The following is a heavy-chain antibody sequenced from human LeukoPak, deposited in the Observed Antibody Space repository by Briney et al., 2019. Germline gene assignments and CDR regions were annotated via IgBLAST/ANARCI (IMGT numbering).Heavy chain of an antibody. CDR1: GYTFTGYY. CDR2: INPKSGGT. Sequence: GASVKVSCKASGYTFTGYYMHWVRQAPGQGLEWMGRINPKSGGTNYAQKFQGRVTMTRNTSISTAYMELSRLRSDDTAVYYCASLGYYDSSGYYFYWGQGTLVTVSS. J-gene: IGHJ4*02. V-gene: IGHV1-2*06. D-gene: IGHD3-22*01. CDR3: ASLGYYDSSGYYFY.